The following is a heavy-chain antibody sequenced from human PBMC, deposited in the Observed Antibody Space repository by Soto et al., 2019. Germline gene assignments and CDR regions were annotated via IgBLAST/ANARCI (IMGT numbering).Heavy chain of an antibody. D-gene: IGHD6-19*01. J-gene: IGHJ6*02. CDR1: GGSINNGYW. CDR2: KLHSGST. Sequence: QVHLQESGPGLVKPSGTLSLTCGVSGGSINNGYWWTWVRQPPGKGLEWIGEKLHSGSTNYNLSLKSRVSISLDKSKNQFSLILSSVTAADTAVYYCAYSSGWWRLDVWGQGTTVTVSS. CDR3: AYSSGWWRLDV. V-gene: IGHV4-4*02.